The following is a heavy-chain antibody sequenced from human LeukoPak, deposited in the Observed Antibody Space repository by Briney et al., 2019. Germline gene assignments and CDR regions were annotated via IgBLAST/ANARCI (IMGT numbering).Heavy chain of an antibody. V-gene: IGHV3-30*18. D-gene: IGHD6-19*01. CDR2: ISSDGSRE. CDR3: AKDQGIGFSDFDY. J-gene: IGHJ4*02. CDR1: GFTFNEYA. Sequence: PGGSLRLSCEVSGFTFNEYAMHWVRQAPGKGLEWVAVISSDGSREFYADSMKGRFTISRDDSKNTLYLQIDSLRGEDTAVYFCAKDQGIGFSDFDYWGQGNMVTVSS.